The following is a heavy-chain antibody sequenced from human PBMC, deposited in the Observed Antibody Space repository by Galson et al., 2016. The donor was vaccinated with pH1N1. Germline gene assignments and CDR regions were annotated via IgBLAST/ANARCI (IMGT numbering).Heavy chain of an antibody. CDR3: ARLRGGITVVREVDFDL. CDR2: VYPGDSDT. J-gene: IGHJ4*02. CDR1: GYSFTSYW. D-gene: IGHD3-10*01. Sequence: QSGAEVKKPGESLKISCRGSGYSFTSYWIAWVRQKPGKGLEWMGIVYPGDSDTRYSPSFRGLFTFSADKSIGTAYLQWSSLEASDTAIYYCARLRGGITVVREVDFDLWGQGTLVTVSP. V-gene: IGHV5-51*03.